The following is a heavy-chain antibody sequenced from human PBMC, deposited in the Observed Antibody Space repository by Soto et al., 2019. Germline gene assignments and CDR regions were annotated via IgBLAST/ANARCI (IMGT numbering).Heavy chain of an antibody. Sequence: QVQLVQSGAEVKKPGASVKVSCKASGYTFTGYYMHRVRQAPGQGLEWMGWINPNSGGTNYAQKFQGWVTMTRDTSISTAYMELSRLRSDDTAVYYCARDGNGYSYGVPYYYYGMDVWGQGTTVTVSS. CDR2: INPNSGGT. J-gene: IGHJ6*02. V-gene: IGHV1-2*04. D-gene: IGHD5-18*01. CDR3: ARDGNGYSYGVPYYYYGMDV. CDR1: GYTFTGYY.